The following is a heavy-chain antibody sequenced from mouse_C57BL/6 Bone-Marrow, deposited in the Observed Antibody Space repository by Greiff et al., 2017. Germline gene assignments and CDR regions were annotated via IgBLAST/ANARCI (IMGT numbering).Heavy chain of an antibody. D-gene: IGHD1-1*01. CDR3: ARSPSYYGSSIYARDY. CDR1: GFSLTSYG. CDR2: IWSGGST. V-gene: IGHV2-2*01. Sequence: QVQLQQSGPGLVQPSQSLSITCTVSGFSLTSYGVHWVRQSPGQGLEWLGVIWSGGSTDYNAAFISRLSISKDNSKSQVFFKMNSLQADDTAISYCARSPSYYGSSIYARDYWGQGTSVTVSS. J-gene: IGHJ4*01.